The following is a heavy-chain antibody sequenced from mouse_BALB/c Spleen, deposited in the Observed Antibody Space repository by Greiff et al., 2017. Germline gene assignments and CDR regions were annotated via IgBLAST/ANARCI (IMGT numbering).Heavy chain of an antibody. Sequence: EVQLQQSGAELVRPGASVKLSCKASGFNINDYYMHWVKQRPEQGLEWIGWIDPENGNTIYDPKFQGKASITADTSSNTAYLQLSSLTSEDTAVYYCASDGYYAMDYWGQGTSVTVSS. CDR3: ASDGYYAMDY. J-gene: IGHJ4*01. D-gene: IGHD2-3*01. CDR1: GFNINDYY. CDR2: IDPENGNT. V-gene: IGHV14-1*02.